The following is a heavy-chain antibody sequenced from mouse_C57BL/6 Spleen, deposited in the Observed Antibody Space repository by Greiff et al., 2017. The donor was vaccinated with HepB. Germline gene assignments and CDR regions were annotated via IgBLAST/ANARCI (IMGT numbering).Heavy chain of an antibody. CDR1: GYTFTSYW. Sequence: VQLQQSGAELVKPGASVKLSCKASGYTFTSYWMQWVKQRPGQGLEWIGEIDPSDSYTNYNQKFKGKATLTVDTSSSTAYMQLSSLTSEDSAVYYCALYYDGSSHYFDYWGQGTTLTVSS. D-gene: IGHD1-1*01. CDR2: IDPSDSYT. CDR3: ALYYDGSSHYFDY. V-gene: IGHV1-50*01. J-gene: IGHJ2*01.